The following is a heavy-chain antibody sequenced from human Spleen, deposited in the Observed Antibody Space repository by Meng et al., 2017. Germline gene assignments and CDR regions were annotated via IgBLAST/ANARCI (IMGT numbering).Heavy chain of an antibody. J-gene: IGHJ4*02. CDR1: GFTFSSYW. Sequence: GESLKISCAASGFTFSSYWMHWVRQAPGKGLEWVAVISYDGSNKYYADSVKGRFTISRDNSKNTLYLQMNSLRAEDTAVYYCARGTVYCGGDCYPGLWGQGTLVTVSS. D-gene: IGHD2-21*02. V-gene: IGHV3-30*01. CDR3: ARGTVYCGGDCYPGL. CDR2: ISYDGSNK.